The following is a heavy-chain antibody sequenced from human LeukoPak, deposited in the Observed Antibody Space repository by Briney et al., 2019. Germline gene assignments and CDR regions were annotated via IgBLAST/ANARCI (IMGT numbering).Heavy chain of an antibody. CDR3: TTGDGHGDFDY. Sequence: GGSLSLTCAASGFTFTNARMGWVRQAPGKGLEWVGLIKSKIDGGTTDYAAPVKGRFTISTDDSKHTLYLQMNSLKSEDTAVYYCTTGDGHGDFDYWGQGTLVTVSS. J-gene: IGHJ4*02. CDR1: GFTFTNAR. D-gene: IGHD2-8*01. V-gene: IGHV3-15*01. CDR2: IKSKIDGGTT.